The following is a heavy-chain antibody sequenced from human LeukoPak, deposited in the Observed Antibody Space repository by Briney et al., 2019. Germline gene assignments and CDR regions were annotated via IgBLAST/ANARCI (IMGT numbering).Heavy chain of an antibody. CDR3: ARNSLRRDGYNDY. CDR2: ISSSSSYI. J-gene: IGHJ4*02. V-gene: IGHV3-21*01. D-gene: IGHD5-24*01. CDR1: GFTFSSYS. Sequence: GGSLRLSCAASGFTFSSYSMNRVRQAPGKGLEWVSSISSSSSYIYYADSVKGRFTISRDNAKNSLYLQMNSLRAEDTAVYYCARNSLRRDGYNDYWGPGTLVTVSS.